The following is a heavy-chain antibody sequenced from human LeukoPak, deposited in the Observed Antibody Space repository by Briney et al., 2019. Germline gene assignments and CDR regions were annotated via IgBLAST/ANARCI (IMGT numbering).Heavy chain of an antibody. CDR3: ASILWFGELHFDY. Sequence: SETLSLTCAVYGGSFSGYYWSWIRQPPGKGLEWIGEINYSGSTNYNPSLKSRVTISVDTSKNQFSLKLSSVTAADTAVYYCASILWFGELHFDYWGQGTLVTVSS. D-gene: IGHD3-10*01. J-gene: IGHJ4*02. CDR2: INYSGST. CDR1: GGSFSGYY. V-gene: IGHV4-34*01.